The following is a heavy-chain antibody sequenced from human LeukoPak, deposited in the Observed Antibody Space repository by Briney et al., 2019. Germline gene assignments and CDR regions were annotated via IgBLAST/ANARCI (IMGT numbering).Heavy chain of an antibody. J-gene: IGHJ4*02. CDR1: GFTFSSHA. D-gene: IGHD1-1*01. CDR3: ANEVRPNDY. V-gene: IGHV3-23*01. Sequence: TGGSLRLSCVASGFTFSSHAMCWVRQAPGKGLEWVASIDISGGSTYYEDSVQGRFTISRDSSKNTLYLEMNSLRVEDTALYYCANEVRPNDYWGQGTLVTVSS. CDR2: IDISGGST.